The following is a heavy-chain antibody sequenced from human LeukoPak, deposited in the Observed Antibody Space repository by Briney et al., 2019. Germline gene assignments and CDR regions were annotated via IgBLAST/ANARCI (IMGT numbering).Heavy chain of an antibody. D-gene: IGHD1-26*01. J-gene: IGHJ4*02. Sequence: GGSLRLSCAASGFTFSNYWMSWDRQAPGRGLEWVANIKQDGNEKYYVDSVKGRFTISRDNAKNSLYLQMNSLRAEDTAVYYCARRRGSYSFDYWGQGILFTVSS. CDR2: IKQDGNEK. CDR3: ARRRGSYSFDY. V-gene: IGHV3-7*01. CDR1: GFTFSNYW.